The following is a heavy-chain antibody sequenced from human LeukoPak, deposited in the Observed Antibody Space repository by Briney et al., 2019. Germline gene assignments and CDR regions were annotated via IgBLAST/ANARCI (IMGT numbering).Heavy chain of an antibody. J-gene: IGHJ4*02. Sequence: GASVKVSCKASGGTFSSYAISWVRQAPGQGLEWMGGIIPIFGTANYAQKFQGRVTITTDESTSTAYMELSSLRSEDTAVYYCARGRMDYGYYFDYWGQGTLVTVSS. V-gene: IGHV1-69*05. CDR2: IIPIFGTA. CDR1: GGTFSSYA. CDR3: ARGRMDYGYYFDY. D-gene: IGHD4-17*01.